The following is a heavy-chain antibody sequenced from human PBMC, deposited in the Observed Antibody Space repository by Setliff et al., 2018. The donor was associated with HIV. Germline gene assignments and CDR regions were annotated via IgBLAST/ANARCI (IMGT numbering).Heavy chain of an antibody. Sequence: SETLSLTCAVYGGSFSGYYWTWIRQPPGKGLEWIGETTHSGSTNYNPSLETRVTISVDTSKNQFSLKLTSVTAADTAVYYCATYSSAWFEFFQHWGLGTLVTVSS. CDR1: GGSFSGYY. CDR2: TTHSGST. V-gene: IGHV4-34*01. J-gene: IGHJ1*01. D-gene: IGHD6-19*01. CDR3: ATYSSAWFEFFQH.